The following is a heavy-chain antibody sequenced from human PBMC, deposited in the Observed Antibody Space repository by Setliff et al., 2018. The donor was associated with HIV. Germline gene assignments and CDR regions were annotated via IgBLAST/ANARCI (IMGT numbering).Heavy chain of an antibody. CDR3: ARMYSGYDWSPAGARTRYFDY. V-gene: IGHV4-34*01. J-gene: IGHJ4*02. CDR2: VTHSGRT. Sequence: SETLSLTCAVYGGSFSGYYWRWIRQPPGKGLEWIGEVTHSGRTNYNPSLESRVTKSVDTSKKQFALKLTSVTAADTAVYYCARMYSGYDWSPAGARTRYFDYWGQGTLVTVSS. CDR1: GGSFSGYY. D-gene: IGHD5-12*01.